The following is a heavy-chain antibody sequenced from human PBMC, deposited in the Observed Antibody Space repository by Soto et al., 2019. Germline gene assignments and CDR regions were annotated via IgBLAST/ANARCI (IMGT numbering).Heavy chain of an antibody. Sequence: GGSLRLSCAASGFTFSSYAMHWVRQAPGKGLEWVAVISYDGSNKYYADSVKGRFTISRDNSKNTLYLQMNSLRAEDTAVYYCARDPPTPTSYCSGGSCYPEYWGQGTLVTVSS. D-gene: IGHD2-15*01. CDR3: ARDPPTPTSYCSGGSCYPEY. CDR1: GFTFSSYA. J-gene: IGHJ4*02. CDR2: ISYDGSNK. V-gene: IGHV3-30-3*01.